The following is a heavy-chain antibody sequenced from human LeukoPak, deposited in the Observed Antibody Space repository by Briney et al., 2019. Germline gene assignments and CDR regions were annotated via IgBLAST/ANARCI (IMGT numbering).Heavy chain of an antibody. D-gene: IGHD4-23*01. CDR1: GGSISTSNYY. V-gene: IGHV4-39*07. Sequence: SETLSLTCTVSGGSISTSNYYWGWIRQPPGKGLEWIGNIFYSGSTYYNPSLKSRVTISVDTSKNQFSLKLSSVTAADTAVYYCARDGNGGNSWGWFDPWGQGTLVTVSS. CDR3: ARDGNGGNSWGWFDP. CDR2: IFYSGST. J-gene: IGHJ5*02.